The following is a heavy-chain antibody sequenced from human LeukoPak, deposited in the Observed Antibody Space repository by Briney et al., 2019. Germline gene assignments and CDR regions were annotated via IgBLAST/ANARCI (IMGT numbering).Heavy chain of an antibody. V-gene: IGHV5-51*01. Sequence: GESLKISCKGSGYSFTNYWIAWVRQMPGKGLEWMGTIYPGDFDTRYSPSFRGQVTISVDKSISTAYLQWSSLKAPDTAMYYCARAPSSISNPYYFDYWGQGTLVTVSS. D-gene: IGHD6-6*01. CDR2: IYPGDFDT. J-gene: IGHJ4*02. CDR3: ARAPSSISNPYYFDY. CDR1: GYSFTNYW.